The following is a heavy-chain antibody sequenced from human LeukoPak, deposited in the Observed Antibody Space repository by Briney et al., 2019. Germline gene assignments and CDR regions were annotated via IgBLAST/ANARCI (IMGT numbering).Heavy chain of an antibody. CDR3: AKRDFDDYFDY. Sequence: GGSLRLSCAASGFTFRSYAIHWVRQAPGKGLEWVAFISYDGSIKYYADSVKGRFTISRDNSKNTLYLQMNSLRAEDTALYYCAKRDFDDYFDYWGQGTLVTVSS. CDR2: ISYDGSIK. V-gene: IGHV3-30-3*02. J-gene: IGHJ4*02. D-gene: IGHD3-9*01. CDR1: GFTFRSYA.